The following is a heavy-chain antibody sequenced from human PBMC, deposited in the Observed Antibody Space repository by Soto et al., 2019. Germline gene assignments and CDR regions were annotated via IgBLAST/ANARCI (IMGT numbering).Heavy chain of an antibody. V-gene: IGHV4-39*01. CDR1: GGSISSSSYY. CDR2: IYYSGST. D-gene: IGHD4-17*01. J-gene: IGHJ4*02. CDR3: ARYDYGFYEGY. Sequence: PSETLSLTCTVSGGSISSSSYYWGWIRQPPGKGLEWIGSIYYSGSTYYNPSLKSRVTISVDTSKNQFSLKLSSVTAADTAVYYCARYDYGFYEGYWGQGTLVTVSS.